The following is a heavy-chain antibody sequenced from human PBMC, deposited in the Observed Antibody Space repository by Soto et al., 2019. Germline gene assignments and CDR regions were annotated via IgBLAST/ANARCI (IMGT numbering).Heavy chain of an antibody. CDR2: IIPIFGTA. CDR3: ARVGLITFGGVIGRKPNYYYYGMDV. J-gene: IGHJ6*02. D-gene: IGHD3-16*02. Sequence: FSVPVSRMASGRPFRRYAVIWLRQTPVQGREMMGGIIPIFGTANDAQKFQGRVTITADESTSTAYMELSSLRSEDTAVYYCARVGLITFGGVIGRKPNYYYYGMDVWGQGTTVTVSS. CDR1: GRPFRRYA. V-gene: IGHV1-69*13.